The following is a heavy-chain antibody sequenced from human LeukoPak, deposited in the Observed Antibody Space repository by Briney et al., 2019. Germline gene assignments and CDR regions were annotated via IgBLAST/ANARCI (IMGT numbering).Heavy chain of an antibody. Sequence: GGSLRLSCAASGFSFINYAMSWVRQAPARGPEWLSSMKGGGETFYADSVKGRFTISRDNSKNTLYLQMNSLRAEDTAVYYCAKDLYYYDSSGYPPEYFQHWGQGTLVTVSS. V-gene: IGHV3-23*01. CDR1: GFSFINYA. CDR3: AKDLYYYDSSGYPPEYFQH. D-gene: IGHD3-22*01. J-gene: IGHJ1*01. CDR2: MKGGGET.